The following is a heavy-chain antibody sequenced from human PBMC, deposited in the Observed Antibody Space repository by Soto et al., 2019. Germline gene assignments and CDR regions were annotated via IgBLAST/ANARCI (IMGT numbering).Heavy chain of an antibody. J-gene: IGHJ4*02. CDR3: AKVGHSSGWFLFDY. CDR2: ISYDGSNK. D-gene: IGHD6-19*01. V-gene: IGHV3-30*18. CDR1: GFTFSSYG. Sequence: GGSLRLSCAASGFTFSSYGMHWVRQAPGKGLEWVAVISYDGSNKYYADSVKGRFTISRDNSKNTLYLQMNRLRAEDTAVYYCAKVGHSSGWFLFDYWGQGTLVTVSS.